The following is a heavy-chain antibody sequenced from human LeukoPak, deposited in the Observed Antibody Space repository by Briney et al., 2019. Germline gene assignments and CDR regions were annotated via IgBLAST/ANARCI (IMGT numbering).Heavy chain of an antibody. CDR2: IIPIFGTA. V-gene: IGHV1-69*05. Sequence: ASVKVSCKASGGTFSSYAISWVRQAPGQGLEWMGRIIPIFGTANYAQKFQGRVTITTDESTSTAYMELSSLRSEDTAVYYCARVDTAMYYFDYWGQGTLVTVSS. D-gene: IGHD5-18*01. CDR3: ARVDTAMYYFDY. J-gene: IGHJ4*02. CDR1: GGTFSSYA.